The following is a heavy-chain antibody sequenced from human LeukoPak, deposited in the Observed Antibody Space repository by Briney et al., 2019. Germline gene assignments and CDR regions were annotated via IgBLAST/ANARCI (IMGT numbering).Heavy chain of an antibody. Sequence: PGGSLRLSCAASGFTFSSYGMHWVRQAPGKGLEWVAFIHYDGSNTHYIDSVKGRFTISRDNSRNTLYLQMNSLRPEDTAVHYCATVAGTSHYWGQGTLVTVSS. V-gene: IGHV3-30*02. J-gene: IGHJ4*02. D-gene: IGHD6-19*01. CDR1: GFTFSSYG. CDR3: ATVAGTSHY. CDR2: IHYDGSNT.